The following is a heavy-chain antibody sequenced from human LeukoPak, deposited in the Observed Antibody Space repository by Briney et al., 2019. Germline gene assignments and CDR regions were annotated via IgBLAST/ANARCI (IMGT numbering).Heavy chain of an antibody. CDR3: ARGGYGEDTRGYNWFDP. J-gene: IGHJ5*02. CDR2: IYYSGST. D-gene: IGHD6-25*01. V-gene: IGHV4-59*01. CDR1: GGSISSYY. Sequence: SETLSLTCTVSGGSISSYYWSWIRQPPGKGLEWIGYIYYSGSTNYNPPLKSRVTISVDTSKNQFSLKLSSVTAADTAVYYCARGGYGEDTRGYNWFDPWGQGTLVTVSS.